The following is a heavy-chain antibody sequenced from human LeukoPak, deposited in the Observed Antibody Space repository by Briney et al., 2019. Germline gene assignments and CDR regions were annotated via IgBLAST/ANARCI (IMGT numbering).Heavy chain of an antibody. D-gene: IGHD3-10*01. V-gene: IGHV1-46*01. Sequence: GASVKVSCKASGYTFTSYYMHWVRQAPGQGLEWMGIINPSGGSTSYAQKFQGRVTMTRDTSTSTVYMELSGLRSEDTAVYYCARDLGWYGSGSFHALNHYYGMDVWGQGTTVTVSS. CDR2: INPSGGST. CDR3: ARDLGWYGSGSFHALNHYYGMDV. J-gene: IGHJ6*02. CDR1: GYTFTSYY.